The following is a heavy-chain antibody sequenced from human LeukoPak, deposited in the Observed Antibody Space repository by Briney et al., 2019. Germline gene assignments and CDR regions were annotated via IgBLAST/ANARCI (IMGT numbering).Heavy chain of an antibody. CDR2: INHSGST. Sequence: ASETLSLTCAVYGGSFSLYYWTWIRQSPGKGLEWIGEINHSGSTNYNPSLKSRVTISVDTSKNQFSLKLSSVTAADTAVYYCARRQRVATILRGCFDYWGQGTLVTVSS. D-gene: IGHD5-12*01. V-gene: IGHV4-34*01. CDR1: GGSFSLYY. J-gene: IGHJ4*02. CDR3: ARRQRVATILRGCFDY.